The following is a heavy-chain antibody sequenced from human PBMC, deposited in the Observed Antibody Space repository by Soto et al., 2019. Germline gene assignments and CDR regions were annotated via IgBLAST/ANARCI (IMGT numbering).Heavy chain of an antibody. V-gene: IGHV3-33*01. J-gene: IGHJ4*02. CDR3: ATTGPY. CDR1: GFTFSSYG. CDR2: IWFDGSNK. Sequence: QVQLVESGGGVVQPGRSLRLSCAASGFTFSSYGMHWVRQAPGKGLEWVAVIWFDGSNKFYADSVKGRFTISRDNSENTVSLQMISLRDEDSAAYYCATTGPYWGQGTLVTVSS.